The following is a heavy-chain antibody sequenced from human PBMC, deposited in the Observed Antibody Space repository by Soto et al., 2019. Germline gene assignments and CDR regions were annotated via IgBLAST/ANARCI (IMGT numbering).Heavy chain of an antibody. CDR3: ASGRGYSYGSFAY. D-gene: IGHD5-18*01. J-gene: IGHJ4*02. CDR2: IYYSGST. V-gene: IGHV4-59*11. Sequence: LTCSVAGGSIIGLCWRWIRQPPGKGLEWIGYIYYSGSTNYNPSLKSRVTISVDTSKNQFSLKLSSVTAADTAVYYCASGRGYSYGSFAYWGQGTLVTGSS. CDR1: GGSIIGLC.